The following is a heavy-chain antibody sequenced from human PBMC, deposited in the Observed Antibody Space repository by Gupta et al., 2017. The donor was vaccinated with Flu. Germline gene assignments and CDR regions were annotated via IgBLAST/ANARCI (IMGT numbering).Heavy chain of an antibody. V-gene: IGHV3-72*01. J-gene: IGHJ3*02. CDR2: SGNKENSYPT. CDR1: Y. Sequence: YGDWGRQAAGKGVEWVGRSGNKENSYPTEYAASARGRFNIFREDSKNSLCLQMNSLKTEDTAVYRCVRGWSGGPIYAFDIWGQGTMVTVSS. D-gene: IGHD3-16*01. CDR3: VRGWSGGPIYAFDI.